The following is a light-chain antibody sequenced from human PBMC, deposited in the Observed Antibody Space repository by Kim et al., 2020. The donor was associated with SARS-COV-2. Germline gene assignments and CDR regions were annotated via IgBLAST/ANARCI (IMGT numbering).Light chain of an antibody. CDR2: DAS. CDR3: QKYNSAPWT. Sequence: AAVGDRVTTTGRASQGIRKSLAWQQQKQGKGPKVLIYDASTWQAGVPSRFSGSGSGTDSTLTIRSLQPEDAATYYCQKYNSAPWTLAQGTKVDIK. CDR1: QGIRKS. J-gene: IGKJ1*01. V-gene: IGKV1-27*01.